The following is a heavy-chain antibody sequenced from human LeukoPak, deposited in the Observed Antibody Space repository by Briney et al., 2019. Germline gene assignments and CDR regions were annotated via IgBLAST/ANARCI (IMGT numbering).Heavy chain of an antibody. J-gene: IGHJ5*02. CDR3: ARLGWYCSSTSCSNNWFDP. CDR2: ISYSGST. D-gene: IGHD2-2*01. CDR1: GGSISSSDYY. V-gene: IGHV4-39*07. Sequence: SETLSLTCTVSGGSISSSDYYWGWSRQPPGKGLEWIGTISYSGSTYYNPSLKSRVTISVDTSKNQFSLKLSSVTAADTAVYYCARLGWYCSSTSCSNNWFDPWGQGTLVTVSS.